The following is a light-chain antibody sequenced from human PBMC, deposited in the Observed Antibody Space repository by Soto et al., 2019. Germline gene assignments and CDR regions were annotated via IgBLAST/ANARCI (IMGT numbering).Light chain of an antibody. CDR2: EVT. J-gene: IGLJ2*01. Sequence: QSVLTQPASVSGSPGQSITISCTGTSSDLGGYIYVSWYQQHPGKAPKLMIYEVTNRPSGVSNRFSGSKFGNTASLTISGLQADDEAVYYCSSYTSSSIVVFGGGTKVTVL. CDR1: SSDLGGYIY. V-gene: IGLV2-14*01. CDR3: SSYTSSSIVV.